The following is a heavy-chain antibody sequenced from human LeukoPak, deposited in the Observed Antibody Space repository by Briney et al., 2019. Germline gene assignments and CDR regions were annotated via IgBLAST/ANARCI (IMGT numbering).Heavy chain of an antibody. CDR1: GGTFISYA. V-gene: IGHV1-69*04. CDR3: ARSITMVRGVILYYYYGMDV. CDR2: IIPILGIA. J-gene: IGHJ6*02. D-gene: IGHD3-10*01. Sequence: EASVTVSCKASGGTFISYAISWVRQAPGQGLEWMGRIIPILGIANYAQKFQGRVTITADKSTSTAYMELSSLRSEDTAVYYCARSITMVRGVILYYYYGMDVWGQGTTVTVSS.